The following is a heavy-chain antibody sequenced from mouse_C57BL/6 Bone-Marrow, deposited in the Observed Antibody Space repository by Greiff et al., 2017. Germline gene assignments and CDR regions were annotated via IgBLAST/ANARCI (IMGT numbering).Heavy chain of an antibody. V-gene: IGHV5-4*01. CDR1: GFTFSSYA. CDR2: ISDGGSYT. CDR3: ARDYPYFDY. J-gene: IGHJ2*01. Sequence: DVHLVESGGGLVKPGGSLKLSCAASGFTFSSYAMSWVRQTPEQMLEWVATISDGGSYTYYPDNVKGRFTISRDNSKNNLYLQMSHLKSEDTARYYCARDYPYFDYWGQGTTLTVSS.